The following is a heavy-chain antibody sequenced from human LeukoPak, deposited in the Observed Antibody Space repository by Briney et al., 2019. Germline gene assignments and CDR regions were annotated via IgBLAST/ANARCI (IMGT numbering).Heavy chain of an antibody. CDR1: GFTVSSNY. D-gene: IGHD3-16*02. J-gene: IGHJ4*02. Sequence: GGSLRLSCAASGFTVSSNYMSWVRQAPGKGLEWVSAISGSGGSTYYADSVKGRFTISRDNSKNTLYLQMNSLRAEDTAVYYCAKDPPVWGSYRYFDYWGQGTLVTVSS. CDR3: AKDPPVWGSYRYFDY. CDR2: ISGSGGST. V-gene: IGHV3-23*01.